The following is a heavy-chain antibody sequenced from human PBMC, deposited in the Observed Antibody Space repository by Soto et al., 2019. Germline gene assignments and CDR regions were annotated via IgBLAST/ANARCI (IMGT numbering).Heavy chain of an antibody. J-gene: IGHJ5*02. CDR2: IYYSGST. CDR1: GGSVSSGSYY. Sequence: PSETLSLTCTVSGGSVSSGSYYWSWIRQPPGKGLEWIGYIYYSGSTNYNPSLKSRVTISVDTSKNQFSLKLSSVTAADTAVYYCARDKGGYSGYDYPYNWFDPWGQGTLVTVSS. V-gene: IGHV4-61*01. D-gene: IGHD5-12*01. CDR3: ARDKGGYSGYDYPYNWFDP.